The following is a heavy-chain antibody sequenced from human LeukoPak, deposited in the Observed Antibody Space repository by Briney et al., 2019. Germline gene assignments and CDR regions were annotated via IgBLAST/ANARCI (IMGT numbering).Heavy chain of an antibody. V-gene: IGHV1-18*01. CDR2: ISAYNGNT. Sequence: ASVKVSCKASGYTFTSYGISWVRQAPGQGLEWMGWISAYNGNTNYAQKLQDRVTMTRNTSIGTAYMELSSLRSEDTAVSYCARSLAVGGTRAYWGQGTRVTVPS. J-gene: IGHJ4*02. D-gene: IGHD6-19*01. CDR1: GYTFTSYG. CDR3: ARSLAVGGTRAY.